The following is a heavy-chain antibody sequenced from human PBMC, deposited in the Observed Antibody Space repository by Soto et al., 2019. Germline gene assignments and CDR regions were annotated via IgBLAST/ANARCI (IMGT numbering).Heavy chain of an antibody. Sequence: SETLSLTCAVSGYSISTGYYWSWLRQPPGKGLEWIGEINHSGSTSYNPSLKSRVTISVDTSKNHFSLKLRSVTAADTAVYFCASLTVTTHFYYDLDAWGQGTTVTVSS. J-gene: IGHJ6*02. CDR1: GYSISTGYY. CDR2: INHSGST. D-gene: IGHD4-17*01. CDR3: ASLTVTTHFYYDLDA. V-gene: IGHV4-34*01.